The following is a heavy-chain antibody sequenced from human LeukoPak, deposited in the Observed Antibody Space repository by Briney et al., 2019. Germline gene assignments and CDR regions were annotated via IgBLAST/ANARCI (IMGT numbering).Heavy chain of an antibody. D-gene: IGHD4-23*01. J-gene: IGHJ6*03. CDR2: IIPIFGTA. V-gene: IGHV1-69*13. CDR3: ARPFAYGGKGGYYYYYMDV. Sequence: SVKVSCKASGGTFTSYAISWVRQAPGQGLEWMGGIIPIFGTANYAQKFQGRVTITADESTSTAYMELSSLRSEDTAVYYCARPFAYGGKGGYYYYYMDVWGKGTTVTVSS. CDR1: GGTFTSYA.